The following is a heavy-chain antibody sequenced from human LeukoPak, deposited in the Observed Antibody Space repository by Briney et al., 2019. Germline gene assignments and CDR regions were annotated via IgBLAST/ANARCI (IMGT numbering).Heavy chain of an antibody. V-gene: IGHV3-66*01. Sequence: PGGSLRLSCAASGFTVRNKYMSWVRQAPGKGLEWVSVIYSGGSTYYADSVKGRFTISRDNSKNTLYLQMRSLRAEYTSVYDCVAGDWGARDSFDLWGRGTMVTVSS. CDR2: IYSGGST. D-gene: IGHD2-21*02. CDR3: VAGDWGARDSFDL. CDR1: GFTVRNKY. J-gene: IGHJ3*01.